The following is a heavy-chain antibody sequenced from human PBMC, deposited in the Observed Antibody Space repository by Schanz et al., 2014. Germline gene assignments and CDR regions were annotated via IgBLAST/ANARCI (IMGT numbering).Heavy chain of an antibody. V-gene: IGHV3-21*04. Sequence: EVFLVESGGGLVQPGGSVRLSCGASGFSFSTHWMAWVRQAPGKGLEWVSSISSSGGHIYYADSVKGRFSISRDLSSNTLYLQMNSLRADDSAIYYCAKDGRLPYYGTGSDFDYWGQGTLVAVSS. D-gene: IGHD3-22*01. J-gene: IGHJ4*02. CDR1: GFSFSTHW. CDR3: AKDGRLPYYGTGSDFDY. CDR2: ISSSGGHI.